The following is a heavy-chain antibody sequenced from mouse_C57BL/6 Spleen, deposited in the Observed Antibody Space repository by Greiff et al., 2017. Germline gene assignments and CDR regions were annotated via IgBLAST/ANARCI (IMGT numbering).Heavy chain of an antibody. Sequence: EVQVVESGGGLVKPGGSLKLSCAASGFTFSDYGMHWVRQAPEKGLEWVAYISSGSSTIYYADTVKGRFTISRDNAKNTLFLQMTSLRSEDTAMYYCARPRGNYWDFDVWGTGTTVTVSS. CDR2: ISSGSSTI. J-gene: IGHJ1*03. CDR1: GFTFSDYG. V-gene: IGHV5-17*01. CDR3: ARPRGNYWDFDV. D-gene: IGHD3-1*01.